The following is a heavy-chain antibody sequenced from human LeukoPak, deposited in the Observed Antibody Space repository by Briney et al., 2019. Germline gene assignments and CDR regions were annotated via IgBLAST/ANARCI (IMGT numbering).Heavy chain of an antibody. D-gene: IGHD5-24*01. V-gene: IGHV3-33*01. CDR3: ARSVLSPVLQDFDY. Sequence: GGSLRLSCAASGFTFSSCGMHWVRQAPGRGLEWVAVIWYDGSKKYHADSVKGRFTISRDNSKNTLYLQMNSLRAEDTAVYYCARSVLSPVLQDFDYWGRGTQVTVSS. J-gene: IGHJ4*02. CDR2: IWYDGSKK. CDR1: GFTFSSCG.